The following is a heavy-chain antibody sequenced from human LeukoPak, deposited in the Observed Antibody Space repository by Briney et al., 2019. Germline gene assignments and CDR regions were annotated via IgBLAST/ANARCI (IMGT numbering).Heavy chain of an antibody. J-gene: IGHJ4*02. CDR3: ARGKYSSGWPFDY. CDR2: ISSSSSYI. V-gene: IGHV3-21*01. D-gene: IGHD6-19*01. Sequence: PGGSLRLSCAASGFTFSSYSMNWVRQAPGKGLEWVSSISSSSSYIYYADSAKGRFTISRDNAKNSLYLQMNSLRAEDTAVYYCARGKYSSGWPFDYWGQGTLVTVSS. CDR1: GFTFSSYS.